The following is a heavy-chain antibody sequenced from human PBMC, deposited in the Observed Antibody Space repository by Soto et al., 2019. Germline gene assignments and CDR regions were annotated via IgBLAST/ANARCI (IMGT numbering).Heavy chain of an antibody. J-gene: IGHJ4*02. Sequence: QVQLVQSGAEVKKPGSSVKVSCKASGGTFSSYAISWVRQAPGEGLEWMGGIIPIFGTANYAQKFQGRVTITADDSTSTAFLDLSIMRSEDPALYYCARPVLLSGGVIGSLLDYWGQGTLVIVSS. D-gene: IGHD3-16*01. CDR1: GGTFSSYA. CDR3: ARPVLLSGGVIGSLLDY. V-gene: IGHV1-69*12. CDR2: IIPIFGTA.